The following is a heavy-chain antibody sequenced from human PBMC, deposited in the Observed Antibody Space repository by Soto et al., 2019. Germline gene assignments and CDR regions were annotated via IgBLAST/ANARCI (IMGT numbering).Heavy chain of an antibody. CDR1: GGSISNYY. CDR2: IFYSGST. Sequence: SETLSLTCTVSGGSISNYYWSWIRQPPGRGLEWIGHIFYSGSTNYNPALKSRVTISVDTSKSQFSLKLSSVTAADTAVYYCARHDYGGFGLWGQGTLVT. D-gene: IGHD4-17*01. V-gene: IGHV4-59*08. J-gene: IGHJ4*02. CDR3: ARHDYGGFGL.